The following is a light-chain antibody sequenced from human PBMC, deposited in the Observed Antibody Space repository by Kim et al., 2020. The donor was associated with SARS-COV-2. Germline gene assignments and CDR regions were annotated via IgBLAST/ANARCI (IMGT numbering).Light chain of an antibody. CDR3: SSYTTSNGWV. V-gene: IGLV2-14*03. CDR1: TDDVGCYNY. J-gene: IGLJ3*02. Sequence: GPSITVSCTGTTDDVGCYNYVSWYQQHPGKAPKLIIYDVSNRPSGVSNRFSGFKFGNTASLTISGLQAEDEADYSCSSYTTSNGWVFGGGTQLTVL. CDR2: DVS.